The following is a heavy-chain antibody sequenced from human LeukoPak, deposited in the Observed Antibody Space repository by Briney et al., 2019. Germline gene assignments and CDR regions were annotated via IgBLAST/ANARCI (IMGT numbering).Heavy chain of an antibody. Sequence: PSETLSLTCTVSGGSISSYYWSWIRQPPGKGLEWIGYIYYSGSTNYNPSLKSRVTISVDTSKNQFSLKLSSVTAADTAVYYCVGGVFEVVIYGYYFDYWGQGTLVTVSS. D-gene: IGHD3-3*01. CDR2: IYYSGST. CDR3: VGGVFEVVIYGYYFDY. CDR1: GGSISSYY. V-gene: IGHV4-59*08. J-gene: IGHJ4*02.